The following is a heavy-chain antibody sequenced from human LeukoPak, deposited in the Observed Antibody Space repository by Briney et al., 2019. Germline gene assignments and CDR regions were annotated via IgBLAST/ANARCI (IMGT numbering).Heavy chain of an antibody. Sequence: VGSLRLSCAVSGFTFSSYSMNWVRQAPGQGLEWVSSISSSSDYIYYADTVKCRFTISRDNAKNTLYLQVNSPRAEEESVYYCARVGFSSAWYPRGAFDIWGQGTMVTVSS. J-gene: IGHJ3*02. CDR1: GFTFSSYS. D-gene: IGHD6-19*01. CDR3: ARVGFSSAWYPRGAFDI. V-gene: IGHV3-21*01. CDR2: ISSSSDYI.